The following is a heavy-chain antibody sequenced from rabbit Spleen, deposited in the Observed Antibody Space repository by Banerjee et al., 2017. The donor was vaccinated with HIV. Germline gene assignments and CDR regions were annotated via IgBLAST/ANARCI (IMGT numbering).Heavy chain of an antibody. J-gene: IGHJ4*01. V-gene: IGHV1S7*01. Sequence: QLEESGGDLVKPGASLTLNCIASGFTFCTYWICWVRQAPGKGLEWIGYIDPIFGNTYYASWVNGRFSISSHNAQNTLYLQLNSLTAADTAIYFCARNYISSGWGINLWGPGTLVTVS. CDR1: GFTFCTYW. CDR2: IDPIFGNT. D-gene: IGHD4-1*01. CDR3: ARNYISSGWGINL.